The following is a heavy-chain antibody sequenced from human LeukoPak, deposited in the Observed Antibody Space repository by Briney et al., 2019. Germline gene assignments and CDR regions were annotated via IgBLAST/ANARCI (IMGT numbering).Heavy chain of an antibody. CDR1: GYTFTGYY. CDR3: ARDGDTAMGFYFDY. V-gene: IGHV1-2*02. J-gene: IGHJ4*02. CDR2: INPDSGGT. Sequence: GASVKVSCKASGYTFTGYYMHWVRQAPGQGLEWMGWINPDSGGTKYSQRFQGRVTLTRDTSITTLFMELSRLTSDDTAVYYCARDGDTAMGFYFDYWGQGTLVTVTS. D-gene: IGHD5-18*01.